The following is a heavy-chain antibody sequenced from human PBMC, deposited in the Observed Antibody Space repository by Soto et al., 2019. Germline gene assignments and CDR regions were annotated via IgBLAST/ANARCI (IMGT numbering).Heavy chain of an antibody. CDR1: GFTFRGYW. J-gene: IGHJ3*02. V-gene: IGHV3-7*01. CDR3: ARGGHCSTTSGHTSRSAFDI. CDR2: IKQDGSEK. Sequence: EVLLVESGGGLVQPGGSLRLSCAASGFTFRGYWMSWVRQAPGKVLEWVANIKQDGSEKYYVESLKGRFTISRDNAQKALYLQENSLRVEDTAVYYCARGGHCSTTSGHTSRSAFDIWGQGTVVTVSS. D-gene: IGHD2-2*02.